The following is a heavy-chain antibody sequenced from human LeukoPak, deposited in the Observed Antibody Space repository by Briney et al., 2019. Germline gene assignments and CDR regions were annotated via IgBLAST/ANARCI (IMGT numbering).Heavy chain of an antibody. J-gene: IGHJ6*02. V-gene: IGHV1-2*02. D-gene: IGHD1-26*01. CDR2: INPNSGGT. CDR3: ASYSRGSYFYYYYGLDV. Sequence: ASVKVSCQASGYTFTGYYMHWVRQAPGQGLEWMGWINPNSGGTNYAQKFRGRVTMTRDTSIRTAYMELSSLRSDDAAVYYCASYSRGSYFYYYYGLDVWGQGTTVTVSS. CDR1: GYTFTGYY.